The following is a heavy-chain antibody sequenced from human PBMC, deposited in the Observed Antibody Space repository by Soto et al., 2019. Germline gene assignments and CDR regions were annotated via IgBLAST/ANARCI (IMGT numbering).Heavy chain of an antibody. CDR3: ARGRWSDRFLN. CDR2: IYYSGST. J-gene: IGHJ4*02. D-gene: IGHD2-15*01. Sequence: SLTLCLTCSVSGGSISIYYWSWIRQYPGKGREWLGYIYYSGSTYYNPSLMSRVTISAVAPSQQFALRLTSLTAADTAIYYCARGRWSDRFLNWGQGTQVTVSS. CDR1: GGSISIYY. V-gene: IGHV4-59*12.